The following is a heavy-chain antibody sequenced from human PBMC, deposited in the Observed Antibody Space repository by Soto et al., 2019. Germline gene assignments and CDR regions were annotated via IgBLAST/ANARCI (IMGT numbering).Heavy chain of an antibody. CDR1: GGSFSGYY. J-gene: IGHJ4*02. CDR3: ARRDIVVVVAGIDY. D-gene: IGHD2-15*01. Sequence: SETLSLTCAVYGGSFSGYYWSWIRQPPGKGLEWIGEINHSGSTNYNPSLKSRVTISVDTSKNQFSLKLSSVTAADTAVYYCARRDIVVVVAGIDYWGQGTLVTVSS. CDR2: INHSGST. V-gene: IGHV4-34*01.